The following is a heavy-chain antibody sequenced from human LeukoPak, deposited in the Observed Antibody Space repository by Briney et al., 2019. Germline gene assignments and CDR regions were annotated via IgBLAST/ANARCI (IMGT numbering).Heavy chain of an antibody. CDR1: GDSISSYY. CDR3: ARVGTVTTSHMDV. CDR2: IYNSGST. Sequence: ETLSLTCTVSGDSISSYYWSWTRQPPGKGLEWIGYIYNSGSTKYNPSLKSRVTISVDTSKNQFSLKMTSVTAADTAVYYCARVGTVTTSHMDVWGKGTTVTVSS. D-gene: IGHD4-17*01. V-gene: IGHV4-4*09. J-gene: IGHJ6*03.